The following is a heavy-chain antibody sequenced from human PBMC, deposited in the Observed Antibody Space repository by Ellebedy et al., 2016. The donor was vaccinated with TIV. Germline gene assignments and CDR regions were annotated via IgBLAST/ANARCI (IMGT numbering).Heavy chain of an antibody. CDR3: ARETTVSRYNWFDP. J-gene: IGHJ5*02. V-gene: IGHV6-1*01. Sequence: SETLSLXXALSGASVSSNSAAWNWIRQSPSRGLEWLGRTYYRSKWYNEYAVSVKRRITINPDTSKNQFSLQLNSVTPEDTAVYYCARETTVSRYNWFDPWGQGTRVNVAS. CDR2: TYYRSKWYN. D-gene: IGHD1-14*01. CDR1: GASVSSNSAA.